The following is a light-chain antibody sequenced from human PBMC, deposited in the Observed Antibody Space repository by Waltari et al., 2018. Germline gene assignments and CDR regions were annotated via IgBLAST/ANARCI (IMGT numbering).Light chain of an antibody. CDR1: QTLTGW. V-gene: IGKV1-5*03. J-gene: IGKJ4*01. CDR3: SGLI. Sequence: QLTQSPSSLSAFVGDRFTITCRSSQTLTGWLAWFQQRPGKAPKLLIYKPSVLETGVPSRFSGSGSGTEFTLTIYNFQPDDVGTYYCSGLIFGGGTQVDIK. CDR2: KPS.